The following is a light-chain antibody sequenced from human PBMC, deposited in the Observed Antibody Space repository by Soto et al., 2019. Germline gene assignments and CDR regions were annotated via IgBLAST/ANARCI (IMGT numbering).Light chain of an antibody. Sequence: EIVLTQSPATLSLSPGERATPSCRASQSVSSSLAWYQQKPGQSPRLLIYDTSNRATGIPARFSGSGSGTDFTLTISSLEPEDFAVYYCQQRTNWRITFGQGTRLEIK. J-gene: IGKJ5*01. V-gene: IGKV3-11*01. CDR1: QSVSSS. CDR2: DTS. CDR3: QQRTNWRIT.